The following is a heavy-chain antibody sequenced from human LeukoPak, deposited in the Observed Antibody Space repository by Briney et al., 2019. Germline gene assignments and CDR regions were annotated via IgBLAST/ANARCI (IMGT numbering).Heavy chain of an antibody. CDR2: IYTSGST. CDR3: ARERIGTGTVLGKDYYYMDV. J-gene: IGHJ6*03. V-gene: IGHV4-4*07. D-gene: IGHD3-16*01. CDR1: GNSISSYY. Sequence: PSETLSLTCTVSGNSISSYYWSWIRQPAGKGLEWIGRIYTSGSTNYNPSLKSRVTMLVDTSKNQFSLKLSSVTAADTAVYYCARERIGTGTVLGKDYYYMDVWGKGTTVTVSS.